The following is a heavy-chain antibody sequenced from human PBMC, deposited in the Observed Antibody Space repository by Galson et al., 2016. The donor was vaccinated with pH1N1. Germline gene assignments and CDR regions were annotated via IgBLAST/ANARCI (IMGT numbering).Heavy chain of an antibody. D-gene: IGHD6-19*01. CDR1: GGSFRGYY. V-gene: IGHV4-34*01. CDR2: INPGGST. CDR3: ARHSTSGFPTIEVAARRRPFDV. Sequence: ETLSLTCAVYGGSFRGYYWSWIRQSPEKGLEWIGEINPGGSTNYNPSLEGRVALSLDTSKNQFSLRLMAVTAADTAVYFCARHSTSGFPTIEVAARRRPFDVWGQGTLVTVSS. J-gene: IGHJ3*01.